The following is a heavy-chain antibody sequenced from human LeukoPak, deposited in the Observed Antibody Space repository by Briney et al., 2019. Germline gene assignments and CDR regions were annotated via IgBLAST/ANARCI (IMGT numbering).Heavy chain of an antibody. D-gene: IGHD1-26*01. V-gene: IGHV4-34*01. CDR2: INHSGST. CDR3: ARLRSPGDFDY. CDR1: GDSISGYY. Sequence: PSETLSLTCTVSGDSISGYYWSWIRQPPGKGLEWIGEINHSGSTNYNPSLKSRVTISVDTSKNQFSLRLTSVTAADTAMYYCARLRSPGDFDYWGQGTLVTVSS. J-gene: IGHJ4*02.